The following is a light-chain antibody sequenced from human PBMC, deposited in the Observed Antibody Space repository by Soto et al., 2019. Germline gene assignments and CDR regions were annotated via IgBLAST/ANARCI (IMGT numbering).Light chain of an antibody. V-gene: IGLV1-40*01. Sequence: QSVLTQPPSVSGSPGQRVTIACTWSTSSIGAVYDVHWYQQVPGTSPKLLIYEDNNRPSGVPDRFSGSKSGTSAPLAITGLQAEDEADYYCQSYDSTLSRYVFGAGTKVTVL. J-gene: IGLJ1*01. CDR2: EDN. CDR3: QSYDSTLSRYV. CDR1: TSSIGAVYD.